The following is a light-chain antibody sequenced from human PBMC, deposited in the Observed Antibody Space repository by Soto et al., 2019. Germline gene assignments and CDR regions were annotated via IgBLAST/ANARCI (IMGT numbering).Light chain of an antibody. CDR1: QSVSSSY. CDR2: GAS. CDR3: QQYGSSPWT. V-gene: IGKV3-20*01. Sequence: EIVLTQSQCTLSLSPGSRATLSCRASQSVSSSYLAWYQQKTGQAPRLXIYGASSRATGIPDRFSGSGSGTDFNLTISRLETEDFAVYYCQQYGSSPWTFGQGTKVDIK. J-gene: IGKJ1*01.